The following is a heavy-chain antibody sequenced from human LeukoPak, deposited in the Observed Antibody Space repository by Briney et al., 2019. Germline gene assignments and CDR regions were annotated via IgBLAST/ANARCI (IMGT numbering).Heavy chain of an antibody. Sequence: SVKVSCKASGGTFSSYTISWVRQAPGQGLEWMGRIIPILGIANYAQKFQGGVTITADKSTSTAYMELSSLRSEDTAVYYCTRDRTGYYYMDVWGKGTTVTVSS. CDR3: TRDRTGYYYMDV. V-gene: IGHV1-69*04. CDR1: GGTFSSYT. J-gene: IGHJ6*03. CDR2: IIPILGIA. D-gene: IGHD7-27*01.